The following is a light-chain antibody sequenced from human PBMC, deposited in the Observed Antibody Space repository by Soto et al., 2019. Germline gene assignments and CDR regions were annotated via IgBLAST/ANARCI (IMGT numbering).Light chain of an antibody. V-gene: IGKV3-11*01. J-gene: IGKJ5*01. CDR1: QSVSSY. CDR2: DAS. Sequence: EIVLTQSPAPLSLSPGERATLSGRASQSVSSYLAWYQQNPGQAPRLGIYDASNRATGIPARFSGSGSGTDFTLTISSLEAEACALYYCQQRSNWPPITFGQGTRLESK. CDR3: QQRSNWPPIT.